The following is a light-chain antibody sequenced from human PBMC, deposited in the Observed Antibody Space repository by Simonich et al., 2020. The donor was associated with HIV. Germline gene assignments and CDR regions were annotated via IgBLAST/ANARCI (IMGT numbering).Light chain of an antibody. J-gene: IGLJ3*02. CDR3: VLYMGSGISV. CDR1: SGSVSTSYY. V-gene: IGLV8-61*01. Sequence: QTVVTQETSSSVSPGGTVPLTCALTSGSVSTSYYPTWYHQTPGQPPRTLIYSTNTRSSGVPDRFSGSILGNKAVLTITGAQADDEGDYYCVLYMGSGISVFGGGTKLTVL. CDR2: STN.